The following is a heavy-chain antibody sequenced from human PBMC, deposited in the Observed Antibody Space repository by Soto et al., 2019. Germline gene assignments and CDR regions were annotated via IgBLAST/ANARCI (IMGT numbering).Heavy chain of an antibody. J-gene: IGHJ6*02. Sequence: SETLSLTCTVSGGSVSSGSYYWSWIRQPPGKGLQWIGYIFYGVSTNYNPSLESRVTISVDTSKNQFSLKLSSVTAADTAVYYCARRLGYCSSTSCYNGFFGLDVWGQGTTVTVSS. D-gene: IGHD2-2*02. V-gene: IGHV4-61*01. CDR2: IFYGVST. CDR1: GGSVSSGSYY. CDR3: ARRLGYCSSTSCYNGFFGLDV.